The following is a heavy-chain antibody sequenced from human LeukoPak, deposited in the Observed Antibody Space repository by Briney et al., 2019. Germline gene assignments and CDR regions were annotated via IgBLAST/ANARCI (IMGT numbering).Heavy chain of an antibody. Sequence: GRSLRLSCAASGFTFSSYGMHWVRQAPGKGLEWVAFIRYDGSNKYYADSVKGRFTISRDNSENTLYLQMNSLRAEDTAVYYCAKARGWSYAFDIWGQGTMVTVSS. CDR1: GFTFSSYG. CDR3: AKARGWSYAFDI. CDR2: IRYDGSNK. V-gene: IGHV3-30*02. D-gene: IGHD6-19*01. J-gene: IGHJ3*02.